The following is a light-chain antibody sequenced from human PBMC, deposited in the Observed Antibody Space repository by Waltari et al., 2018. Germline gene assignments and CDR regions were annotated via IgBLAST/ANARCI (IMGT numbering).Light chain of an antibody. Sequence: QSALTQPRSVSGSPGQSVTISCTGTSSDVGGYNYVSWYQQHPGKAPKLMIYDVSKRPSVVPDRFSGSKSGNTASLTISGLQAEDEADYYCCSYAGSYIFVVFGGGTKLTVL. CDR1: SSDVGGYNY. V-gene: IGLV2-11*01. CDR3: CSYAGSYIFVV. CDR2: DVS. J-gene: IGLJ2*01.